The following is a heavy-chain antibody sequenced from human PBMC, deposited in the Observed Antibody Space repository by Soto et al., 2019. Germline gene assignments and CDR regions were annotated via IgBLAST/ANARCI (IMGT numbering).Heavy chain of an antibody. Sequence: ASVKVSCKASGYSFTSYAFHWVRQAPGQRLEWMGWINVGNGVTKYSQKFQGRATITSDASASTAYMELSSLTSEETAVYYCTSDPRVDTGARLGYYYYYMDVWGKGTTVTVSS. CDR1: GYSFTSYA. V-gene: IGHV1-3*01. CDR2: INVGNGVT. D-gene: IGHD1-7*01. CDR3: TSDPRVDTGARLGYYYYYMDV. J-gene: IGHJ6*03.